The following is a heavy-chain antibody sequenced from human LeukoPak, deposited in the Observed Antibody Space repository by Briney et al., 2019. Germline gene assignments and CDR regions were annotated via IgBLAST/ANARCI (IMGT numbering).Heavy chain of an antibody. J-gene: IGHJ5*02. CDR3: AKDPA. CDR2: VSGSSGSI. Sequence: GGSLRLSCAASGFTFSDYAMGWVRQAPGKGLEWVSAVSGSSGSIYYGDSVKGRFTISRDNSKNTLYLQLNSLRVEDTAVYYCAKDPAWGQGTLVTVSS. V-gene: IGHV3-23*01. CDR1: GFTFSDYA.